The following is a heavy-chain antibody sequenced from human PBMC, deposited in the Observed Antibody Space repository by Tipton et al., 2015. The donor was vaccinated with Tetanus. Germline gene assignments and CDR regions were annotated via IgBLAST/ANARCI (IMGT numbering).Heavy chain of an antibody. Sequence: TLSLTCTVSGGSIRSGGYYWSWIRQPPGKGLEWIGYIYYSGSTNYNPFLKSRVTISVDTSKNQFSLKLSSVTAADTAVYYCARGGIAAAGGGLDYWGQGTLVTVSS. D-gene: IGHD6-13*01. CDR2: IYYSGST. CDR1: GGSIRSGGYY. V-gene: IGHV4-61*08. CDR3: ARGGIAAAGGGLDY. J-gene: IGHJ4*02.